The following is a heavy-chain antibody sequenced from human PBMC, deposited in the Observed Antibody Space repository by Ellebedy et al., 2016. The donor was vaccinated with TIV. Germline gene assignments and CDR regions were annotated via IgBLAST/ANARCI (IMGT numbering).Heavy chain of an antibody. CDR2: ISAGGTVI. J-gene: IGHJ3*02. CDR1: GFSISDSY. Sequence: GESLKISCAVSGFSISDSYMSWVRQAPGKGLEWVSYISAGGTVIYYADSVKGRFTISRDNTKNSLYRQMNSLRAEDTAVYHCATARGDHGAFEIWGQGTMATVSS. V-gene: IGHV3-11*01. D-gene: IGHD3-10*01. CDR3: ATARGDHGAFEI.